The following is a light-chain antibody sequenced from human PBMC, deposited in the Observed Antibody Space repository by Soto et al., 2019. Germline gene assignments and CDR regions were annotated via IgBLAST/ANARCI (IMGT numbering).Light chain of an antibody. J-gene: IGLJ3*02. CDR3: CSYAGSYTWV. CDR2: AVN. Sequence: QSALTQPRSVSGSPGQSVTISCTGTSSDVGDYNYVSWYQQHPGKAPNLLIYAVNMRPSGVPDRFSGSKSGNTASLTISGRQAEDEADYSCCSYAGSYTWVFGGGTKLTVL. V-gene: IGLV2-11*01. CDR1: SSDVGDYNY.